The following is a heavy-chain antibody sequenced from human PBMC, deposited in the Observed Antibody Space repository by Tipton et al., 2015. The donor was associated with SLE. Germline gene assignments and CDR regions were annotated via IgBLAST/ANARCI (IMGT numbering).Heavy chain of an antibody. V-gene: IGHV4-61*09. CDR3: ARERSAAGNFDY. J-gene: IGHJ4*02. CDR1: GGSISSGSYY. Sequence: LRLSCTVSGGSISSGSYYWSWIRQPAGKGLEWIGYIYTSGSTNYNPSLKSRVTISVDTSKNQFSLKLSSVTAADTAVYYCARERSAAGNFDYWGQGTLVTVSS. D-gene: IGHD6-13*01. CDR2: IYTSGST.